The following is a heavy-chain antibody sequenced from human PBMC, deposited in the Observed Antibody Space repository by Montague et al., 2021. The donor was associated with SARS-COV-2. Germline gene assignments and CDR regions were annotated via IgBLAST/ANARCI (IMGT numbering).Heavy chain of an antibody. J-gene: IGHJ4*02. V-gene: IGHV3-30*03. CDR1: GFTFSSYW. CDR3: AAEMATISAPLDY. D-gene: IGHD5-24*01. CDR2: ISYDGSNK. Sequence: SLRLSCAASGFTFSSYWMSWVRQAPGKGLEWVAVISYDGSNKYYADSVKGRFTISRDNSKNTLYLQMNSLRAGDTAVYYCAAEMATISAPLDYWGQGTLVTVSS.